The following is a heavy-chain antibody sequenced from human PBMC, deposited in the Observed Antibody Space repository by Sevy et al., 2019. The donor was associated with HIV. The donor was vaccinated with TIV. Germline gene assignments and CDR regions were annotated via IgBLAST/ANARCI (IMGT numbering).Heavy chain of an antibody. V-gene: IGHV3-23*01. CDR2: MSGRGDSR. CDR1: GFRFGSQA. CDR3: AKDVPDQSWYDDFWSGSPCFDY. Sequence: GGSLRLSCVGSGFRFGSQAMSWVRQAPGKGREWVSGMSGRGDSRGYAHSVKGRFTISRDNSKNTVYLQMDSLTAEDKALYYCAKDVPDQSWYDDFWSGSPCFDYWGRGILVTVSS. J-gene: IGHJ4*01. D-gene: IGHD3-3*01.